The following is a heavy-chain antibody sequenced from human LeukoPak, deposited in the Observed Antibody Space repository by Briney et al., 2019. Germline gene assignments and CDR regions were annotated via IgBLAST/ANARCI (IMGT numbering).Heavy chain of an antibody. D-gene: IGHD3-22*01. V-gene: IGHV3-7*01. J-gene: IGHJ4*02. Sequence: GGSLRLSCAASGFTFSTYWVSWVRQAPGKGLEWVANIKEDGSEKYYGDSVKGRFTVSRDNAKNSLYLQMNSLRAEDTAVYYCARDSSGYQWGQGTLVTVSS. CDR3: ARDSSGYQ. CDR1: GFTFSTYW. CDR2: IKEDGSEK.